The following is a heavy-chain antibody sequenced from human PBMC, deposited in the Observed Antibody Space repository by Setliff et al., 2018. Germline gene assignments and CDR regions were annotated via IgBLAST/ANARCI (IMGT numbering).Heavy chain of an antibody. CDR2: INQDGSEK. J-gene: IGHJ4*02. Sequence: PGGSLRLSCAASGFTFSRYWMSWVRQAPGKGLEWVANINQDGSEKKYVDSVKGRFTISRDNAKNSLYLQMNSLRAEDTAVYYCARDGGEYWGQGTLVTVSS. CDR1: GFTFSRYW. V-gene: IGHV3-7*01. CDR3: ARDGGEY. D-gene: IGHD3-16*01.